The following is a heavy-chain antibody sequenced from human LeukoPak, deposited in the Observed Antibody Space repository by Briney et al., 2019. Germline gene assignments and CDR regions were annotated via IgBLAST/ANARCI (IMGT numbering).Heavy chain of an antibody. V-gene: IGHV6-1*01. CDR1: GDSVSSNSAA. CDR3: ARTALTDYGDNNKFDY. D-gene: IGHD4-17*01. J-gene: IGHJ4*02. Sequence: SQTLSLTCAISGDSVSSNSAAWNWIRQSPSRGLEWLGRTYYRSKWYNDYAVSVKSRITINPDTSKNQFSLQLNSVTPEGTAVYYCARTALTDYGDNNKFDYWGQGTLVTVSS. CDR2: TYYRSKWYN.